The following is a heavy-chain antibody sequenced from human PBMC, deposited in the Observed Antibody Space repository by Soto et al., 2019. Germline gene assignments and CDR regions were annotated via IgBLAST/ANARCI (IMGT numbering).Heavy chain of an antibody. D-gene: IGHD4-17*01. CDR2: INHSGST. J-gene: IGHJ4*02. Sequence: SETLSLTCAVYGGSFSGYYWSWVRQPPGKGLEWIGEINHSGSTNYNPSLKSRVTISVDRSKNQFSLKLSSVTAADTAVYYCARSQTTVTSYDYWGQGNLVTSPQ. CDR1: GGSFSGYY. V-gene: IGHV4-34*01. CDR3: ARSQTTVTSYDY.